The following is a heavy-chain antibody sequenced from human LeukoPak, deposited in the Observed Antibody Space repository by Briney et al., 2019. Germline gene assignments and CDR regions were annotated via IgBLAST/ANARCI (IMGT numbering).Heavy chain of an antibody. Sequence: PSETLSLTCTVSGGSISSSSYYWGWIRQPPGKGLEWIGSIFYSGSTYYNPSLKSRVTVSVDTSKNQFSLKRSSVTAADTAVYYCARHPQQLAPAWFDPWGQGTLVTVSS. CDR1: GGSISSSSYY. CDR3: ARHPQQLAPAWFDP. D-gene: IGHD6-6*01. V-gene: IGHV4-39*01. CDR2: IFYSGST. J-gene: IGHJ5*02.